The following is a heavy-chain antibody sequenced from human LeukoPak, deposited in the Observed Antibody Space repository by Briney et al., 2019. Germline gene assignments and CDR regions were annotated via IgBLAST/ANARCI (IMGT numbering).Heavy chain of an antibody. CDR3: TTLSYYDPLLGDY. Sequence: PGGSLTLSCAASGFTFSDAWMSWVRQAPGKGLEWVGRMKSKTDGGTRDYAAPVKGRFTISRDDSKNTLYLLMNSLKIEDTAVYYCTTLSYYDPLLGDYWGQGTLVTVSS. V-gene: IGHV3-15*01. CDR2: MKSKTDGGTR. J-gene: IGHJ4*02. CDR1: GFTFSDAW. D-gene: IGHD3-22*01.